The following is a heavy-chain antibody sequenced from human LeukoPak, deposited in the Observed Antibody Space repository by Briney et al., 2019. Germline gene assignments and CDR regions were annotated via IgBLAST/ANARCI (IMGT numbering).Heavy chain of an antibody. CDR3: ARAFSGFFDY. D-gene: IGHD2/OR15-2a*01. CDR2: IYYSGST. CDR1: GGSTSSYY. V-gene: IGHV4-59*01. Sequence: SETLSLTCTVSGGSTSSYYWSWIRQPPGKGLEWIGYIYYSGSTNYNPSLKRRVTISVDTSKNQFSLKLSSVTAADTAVYYCARAFSGFFDYWGQGTLVTVSS. J-gene: IGHJ4*02.